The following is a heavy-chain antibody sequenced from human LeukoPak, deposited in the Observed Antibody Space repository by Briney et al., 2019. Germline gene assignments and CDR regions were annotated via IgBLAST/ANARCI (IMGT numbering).Heavy chain of an antibody. J-gene: IGHJ4*02. D-gene: IGHD5-12*01. CDR3: ASGNSGYEGAKFDY. CDR1: GDSISITIYH. V-gene: IGHV4-39*01. CDR2: IYYSGST. Sequence: PSETLSLTCTVSGDSISITIYHWGWIRQPPGKGLEWIGNIYYSGSTYYNPSLKSRVSMSVDTSKKQFSLKLSSVTAADTAVYYCASGNSGYEGAKFDYWGQGTLVTVSS.